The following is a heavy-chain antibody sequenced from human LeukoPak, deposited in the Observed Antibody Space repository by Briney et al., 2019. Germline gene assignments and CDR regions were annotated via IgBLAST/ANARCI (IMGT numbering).Heavy chain of an antibody. Sequence: QPGGSLRLSCAASGFTFSNYWMTWVRQAPGKGLEWVAHIKEDGGEKHYVDPVKGRFTISRDNAKNSLYLQMNRLRAEDTAMYYCVRDRGYCSGGTCYALWDYWGQGTLVTVSS. CDR2: IKEDGGEK. V-gene: IGHV3-7*01. D-gene: IGHD2-15*01. J-gene: IGHJ4*02. CDR3: VRDRGYCSGGTCYALWDY. CDR1: GFTFSNYW.